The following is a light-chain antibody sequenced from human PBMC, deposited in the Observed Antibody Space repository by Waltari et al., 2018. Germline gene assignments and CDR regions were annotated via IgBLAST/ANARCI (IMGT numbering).Light chain of an antibody. CDR2: GAS. Sequence: EIVMTQSPATLSVSLGERATLPCRASQSVSSYLAWYQQKPGQAPRLLIYGASTRATGIPARFSGSGSGTVFTLTISSLQSEDFAVYYCQQYNNWPFTFGQGTKLEIK. J-gene: IGKJ2*01. V-gene: IGKV3-15*01. CDR3: QQYNNWPFT. CDR1: QSVSSY.